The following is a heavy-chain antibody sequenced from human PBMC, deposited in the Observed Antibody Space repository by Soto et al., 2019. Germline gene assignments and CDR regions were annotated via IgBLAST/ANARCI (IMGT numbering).Heavy chain of an antibody. D-gene: IGHD2-15*01. CDR3: ARVRAGSGWYYFDY. Sequence: QVQLVESGGGVVQPGRSLRLSCAASGFTFSSYAMHWVRQAPGKGLEWVAVISYDGSNKYYADSVKGRFTISRDNSKNTLYLQMTSLRAEDTAVYYCARVRAGSGWYYFDYWGQGTLVTVSS. J-gene: IGHJ4*02. CDR1: GFTFSSYA. CDR2: ISYDGSNK. V-gene: IGHV3-30-3*01.